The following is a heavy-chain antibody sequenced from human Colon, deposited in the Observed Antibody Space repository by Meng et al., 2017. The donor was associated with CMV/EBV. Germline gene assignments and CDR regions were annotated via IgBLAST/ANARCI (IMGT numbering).Heavy chain of an antibody. CDR3: ARAQNVIPELFDS. Sequence: GSLRLSCTVSGASIISDSSYWSWIRQPPGKGLEWIGYVSYTGSATYNPAFQSRVTISVTKPESQFSLKLTSVTAADSAVYYCARAQNVIPELFDSWGQGTLVTVSS. CDR1: GASIISDSSY. CDR2: VSYTGSA. V-gene: IGHV4-61*01. D-gene: IGHD2/OR15-2a*01. J-gene: IGHJ4*02.